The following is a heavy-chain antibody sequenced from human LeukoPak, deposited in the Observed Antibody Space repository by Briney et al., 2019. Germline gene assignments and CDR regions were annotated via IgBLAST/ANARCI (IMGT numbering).Heavy chain of an antibody. Sequence: GGSLRLSCAASGFTFSDYYMSWIRQAPGKGLEWVSYISSSGSTIYYADSVKGRFTISRDNAKNSLYLQMNSLRAEDAAVYYCASANPILLDYYYYYYMDVWGKGTTVTVSS. CDR2: ISSSGSTI. J-gene: IGHJ6*03. CDR1: GFTFSDYY. D-gene: IGHD3-3*01. CDR3: ASANPILLDYYYYYYMDV. V-gene: IGHV3-11*04.